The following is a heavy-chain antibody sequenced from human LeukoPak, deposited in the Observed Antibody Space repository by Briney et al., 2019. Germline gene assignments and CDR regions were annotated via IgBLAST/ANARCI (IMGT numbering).Heavy chain of an antibody. CDR3: ARDQGSGSGWTGGMDV. Sequence: GGSLRLSCAASGFTFSTYNMNWVRQAPGKGLEWVSHITSSSTNIYYADSVKGRFTIPRDNAKNSLYLQMNSLRAEDTAVYYCARDQGSGSGWTGGMDVWGQGTTVTVSS. CDR1: GFTFSTYN. J-gene: IGHJ6*02. CDR2: ITSSSTNI. V-gene: IGHV3-48*04. D-gene: IGHD6-19*01.